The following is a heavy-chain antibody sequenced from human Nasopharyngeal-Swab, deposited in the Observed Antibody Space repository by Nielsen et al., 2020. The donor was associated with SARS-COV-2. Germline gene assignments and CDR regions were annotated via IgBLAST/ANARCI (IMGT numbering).Heavy chain of an antibody. J-gene: IGHJ4*02. CDR1: GFTFSTYD. Sequence: GESLKISCAASGFTFSTYDMSWVRQAPGKGLEWVSGISGSGESTHYADSVKGRFTISRDNAKNSLYLQMNSLRAEDTAVYYCAARIRGAITMSFDYWGQGALVTVSS. V-gene: IGHV3-23*01. CDR2: ISGSGEST. CDR3: AARIRGAITMSFDY. D-gene: IGHD3-22*01.